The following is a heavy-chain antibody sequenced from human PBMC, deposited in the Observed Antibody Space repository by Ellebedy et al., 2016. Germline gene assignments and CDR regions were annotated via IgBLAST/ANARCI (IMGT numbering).Heavy chain of an antibody. J-gene: IGHJ6*02. CDR3: ARHQPSYSSGSYYTNYYGMDV. CDR2: IYFSGIT. Sequence: SETLSLTCTVSGGSISRSTYYWSWNRQPPGKGREWIGSIYFSGITYYNPSLKSRVIISVDTSKTQFSLRLSSVAAADTAVYYCARHQPSYSSGSYYTNYYGMDVWGQGTTVTVSS. D-gene: IGHD3-10*01. V-gene: IGHV4-39*01. CDR1: GGSISRSTYY.